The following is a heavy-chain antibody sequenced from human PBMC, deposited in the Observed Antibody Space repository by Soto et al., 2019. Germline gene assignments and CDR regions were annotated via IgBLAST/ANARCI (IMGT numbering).Heavy chain of an antibody. Sequence: AVTVSCKASAFTFTSSAVQWVRQARGQRLEWIGWIVVGSGNTNYAQKFQERVTITRDMSTSTAYMELSSLRPEDTAVYYCAAVHSSYYYYGMDVWGQGTTVTVSS. CDR3: AAVHSSYYYYGMDV. CDR1: AFTFTSSA. J-gene: IGHJ6*02. CDR2: IVVGSGNT. V-gene: IGHV1-58*01.